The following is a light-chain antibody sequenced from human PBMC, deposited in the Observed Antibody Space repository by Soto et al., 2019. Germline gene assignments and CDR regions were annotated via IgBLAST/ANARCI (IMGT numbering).Light chain of an antibody. CDR3: ETWDSNTHTV. CDR2: LEGSGSY. Sequence: QSVLTQSSSASASLGSSVKLTCTLSIGHSSYIIAWHQQQPGKAPRYLMKLEGSGSYNKGSGVPDRFSGSSSGADRYLTISNLQFEDEADYYCETWDSNTHTVFGGGTKVTVL. CDR1: IGHSSYI. V-gene: IGLV4-60*02. J-gene: IGLJ3*02.